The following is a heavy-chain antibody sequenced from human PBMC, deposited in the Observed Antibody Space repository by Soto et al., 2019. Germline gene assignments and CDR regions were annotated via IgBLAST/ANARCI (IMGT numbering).Heavy chain of an antibody. CDR3: ARTPVGAVAGTVMYYFDY. CDR1: GFSLSTSAMC. CDR2: IDWDDDK. D-gene: IGHD6-19*01. Sequence: SGPTLVNPTQTLTLTCTFSGFSLSTSAMCVSWIRQPPGKALEWLARIDWDDDKYYSTSLKTRLTISKDTSKNQVVLTMTNMDPVDTATYYCARTPVGAVAGTVMYYFDYWGQGTLVTVSS. V-gene: IGHV2-70*11. J-gene: IGHJ4*02.